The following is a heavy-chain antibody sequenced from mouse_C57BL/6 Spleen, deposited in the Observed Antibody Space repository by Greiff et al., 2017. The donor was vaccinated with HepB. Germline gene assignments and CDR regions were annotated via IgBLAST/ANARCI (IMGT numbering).Heavy chain of an antibody. Sequence: VQLQQSGAELVKPGASVKLSCKASGYTFTSYWMQWVKQRPGQGLEWIGEIDPSDSYTNYNQKFKGKATLTVDTSSSTAYMQLSSLTSEDSAVYYCARLVATGFDYWGQGTTLTVSS. CDR1: GYTFTSYW. V-gene: IGHV1-50*01. CDR2: IDPSDSYT. D-gene: IGHD1-1*01. CDR3: ARLVATGFDY. J-gene: IGHJ2*01.